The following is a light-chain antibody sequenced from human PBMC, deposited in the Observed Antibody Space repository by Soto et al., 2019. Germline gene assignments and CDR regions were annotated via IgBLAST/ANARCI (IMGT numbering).Light chain of an antibody. V-gene: IGLV2-23*01. CDR1: HSDVGSYNL. Sequence: QSALTQHASVSGSPGQSITISCTGTHSDVGSYNLVSWYQQHPGKAPKLIIYEDSKRPSGVSNRFSGSKSGYTASLTISGLEAEDEADYYCCSYAGSFSVIFGGGTKLTVL. J-gene: IGLJ2*01. CDR3: CSYAGSFSVI. CDR2: EDS.